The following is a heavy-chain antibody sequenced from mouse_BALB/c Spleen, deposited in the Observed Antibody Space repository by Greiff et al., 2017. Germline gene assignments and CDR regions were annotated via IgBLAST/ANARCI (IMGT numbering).Heavy chain of an antibody. CDR1: GYTFTSYW. V-gene: IGHV1-5*01. D-gene: IGHD2-4*01. CDR3: TKKNYYDHFDY. Sequence: EVQRVESGTVLARPGASVKMSCKASGYTFTSYWMHWVKQRPGQGLEWIGAIYPGNSDTSYNQKFKGKAKLTAVTSTSTAYMELSSLTNEDSAVYYCTKKNYYDHFDYWGQGTTLTVSS. CDR2: IYPGNSDT. J-gene: IGHJ2*01.